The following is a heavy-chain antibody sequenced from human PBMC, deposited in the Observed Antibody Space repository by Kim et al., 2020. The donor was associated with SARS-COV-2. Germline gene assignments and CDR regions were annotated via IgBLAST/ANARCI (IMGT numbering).Heavy chain of an antibody. V-gene: IGHV3-30*04. Sequence: GGSLRLSCAASGFTFNNFAMHWVRQAPGKGLECVAVISYDGSKMFYADSVKGRFTISRDDSKNTRSLQMNSLTPEDTAVYYCARESAISSRHYFYYNGM. CDR2: ISYDGSKM. J-gene: IGHJ6*01. D-gene: IGHD2-2*01. CDR3: ARESAISSRHYFYYNGM. CDR1: GFTFNNFA.